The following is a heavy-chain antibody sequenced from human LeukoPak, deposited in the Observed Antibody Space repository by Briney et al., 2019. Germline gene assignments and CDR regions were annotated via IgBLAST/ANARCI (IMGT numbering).Heavy chain of an antibody. CDR1: GGSISPYY. V-gene: IGHV4-4*07. CDR2: ISTSGSS. J-gene: IGHJ4*02. Sequence: SETLSLTCTVSGGSISPYYWSFIRQPAGKALEWIGRISTSGSSKYNPSLESRVTMSVDTSKNQFSLKVTSVTAADTAMYYCARDRVSWHYFDYWGQGTLLTVSS. D-gene: IGHD5/OR15-5a*01. CDR3: ARDRVSWHYFDY.